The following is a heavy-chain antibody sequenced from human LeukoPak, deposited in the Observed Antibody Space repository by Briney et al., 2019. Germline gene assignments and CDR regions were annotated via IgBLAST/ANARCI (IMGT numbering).Heavy chain of an antibody. Sequence: GGSLRLSCAASGFTFSTYGMHWVRQAPGKGLEWVSLIRYDGGNKNYADSVKGRFTISRDNSKNTLYLQMKSLRAEYTAVYYCVKDPYGDYLRYFDYWGQGTLVTVSS. CDR2: IRYDGGNK. CDR3: VKDPYGDYLRYFDY. J-gene: IGHJ4*02. V-gene: IGHV3-30*02. CDR1: GFTFSTYG. D-gene: IGHD4-17*01.